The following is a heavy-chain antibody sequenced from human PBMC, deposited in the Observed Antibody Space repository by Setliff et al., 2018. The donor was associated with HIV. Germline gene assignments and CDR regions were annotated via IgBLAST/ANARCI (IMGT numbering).Heavy chain of an antibody. V-gene: IGHV4-4*07. J-gene: IGHJ5*02. Sequence: LSLTCTISGGSFGVYRWSWIRQSAGRGLEWIGRIDSSGTTDYKPSLKGRVAISVDTSRNQFSLRVTSVTAADTAVYFCARDRHSSGLGSYGSWGPGILVTVSS. CDR1: GGSFGVYR. D-gene: IGHD3-10*01. CDR2: IDSSGTT. CDR3: ARDRHSSGLGSYGS.